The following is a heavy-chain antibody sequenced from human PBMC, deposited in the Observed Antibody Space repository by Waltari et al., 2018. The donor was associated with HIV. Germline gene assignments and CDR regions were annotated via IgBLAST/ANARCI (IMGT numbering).Heavy chain of an antibody. D-gene: IGHD6-19*01. CDR2: ISSDGNED. Sequence: VQLVESGGGLVQPGGSLTLSCTASTFIFSNYWMTWVRLAPGKGLEWVADISSDGNEDFYSDSLKGRFVISRDNVKNSLFLQLSHLRVDDTAVYYCARGAVYSSGPYDAFDVWGQGTLVTVSS. J-gene: IGHJ3*01. CDR3: ARGAVYSSGPYDAFDV. CDR1: TFIFSNYW. V-gene: IGHV3-7*04.